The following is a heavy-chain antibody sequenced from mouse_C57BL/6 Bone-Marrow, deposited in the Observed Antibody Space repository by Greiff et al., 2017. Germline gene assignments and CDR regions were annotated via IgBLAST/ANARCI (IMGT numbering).Heavy chain of an antibody. CDR3: ARLGYYFDY. CDR2: IYPGDGDT. V-gene: IGHV1-82*01. CDR1: GYAFSSSW. Sequence: QVQLQQSGPELVKPGASVKISCKASGYAFSSSWMNWVKQRPGKGLEWIGRIYPGDGDTYYNGKFKGKATLTADKSSSTAYMQLSSLTSEDSAVSFCARLGYYFDYWGQGTTLTVSS. D-gene: IGHD2-2*01. J-gene: IGHJ2*01.